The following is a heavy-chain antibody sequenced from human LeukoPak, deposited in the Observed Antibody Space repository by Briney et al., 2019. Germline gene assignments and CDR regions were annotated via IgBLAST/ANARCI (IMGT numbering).Heavy chain of an antibody. V-gene: IGHV3-30*02. Sequence: PGGSLRLSCAASGLIFSDFGMHWVRQSPGKGLEWVAVIWHDGSEKYYADSVKGRFTISRDNFNNTLYLQMNSLRPEDTAVYYCAKDRSSKTTYYYYGMDVWGQGTTVTVSS. CDR2: IWHDGSEK. J-gene: IGHJ6*02. D-gene: IGHD4-11*01. CDR3: AKDRSSKTTYYYYGMDV. CDR1: GLIFSDFG.